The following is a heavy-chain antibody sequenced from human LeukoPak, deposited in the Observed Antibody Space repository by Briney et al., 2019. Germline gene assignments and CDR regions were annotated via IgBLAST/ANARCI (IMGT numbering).Heavy chain of an antibody. CDR1: GGAFSNYF. Sequence: SETLSLTCAVSGGAFSNYFWTWIRQPPGKGLEWIAEINDSGSTNSNSSLRSRVAISLDTSKNQFSLRLTSVTTADTAVYYCARGQYCSTTTCYSARRYFDFWGKGTLVTVSS. CDR3: ARGQYCSTTTCYSARRYFDF. V-gene: IGHV4-34*01. J-gene: IGHJ4*02. D-gene: IGHD2-2*01. CDR2: INDSGST.